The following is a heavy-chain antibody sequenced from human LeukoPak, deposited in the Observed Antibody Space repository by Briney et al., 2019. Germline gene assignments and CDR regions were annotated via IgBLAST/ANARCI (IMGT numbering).Heavy chain of an antibody. CDR3: ARPTRYNWIYDAFVI. V-gene: IGHV1-2*02. D-gene: IGHD1-7*01. CDR2: INPNTGDT. CDR1: GYTFTGYY. Sequence: ASVKVSCKASGYTFTGYYIHWVRQGPGRGPEWMGWINPNTGDTNYAQKFQGRVTMTRDTAINTAYMDLSTLRSDDTAVYYCARPTRYNWIYDAFVIWGQGTMVTVSS. J-gene: IGHJ3*02.